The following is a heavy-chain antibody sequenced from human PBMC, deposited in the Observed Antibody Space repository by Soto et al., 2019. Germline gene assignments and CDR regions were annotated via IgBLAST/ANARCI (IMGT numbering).Heavy chain of an antibody. J-gene: IGHJ6*02. CDR2: IKSKTDGGTT. Sequence: GGSLRLSCAASGFTFSNAWMNWVRQAPGKGLEWVGRIKSKTDGGTTDYAAPVKGRFTISRDDSKNTLYLQMNSLKTEDTAVYYCTTASGQGVITRGYGMDVWGQGTTVTVSS. CDR3: TTASGQGVITRGYGMDV. D-gene: IGHD3-22*01. V-gene: IGHV3-15*07. CDR1: GFTFSNAW.